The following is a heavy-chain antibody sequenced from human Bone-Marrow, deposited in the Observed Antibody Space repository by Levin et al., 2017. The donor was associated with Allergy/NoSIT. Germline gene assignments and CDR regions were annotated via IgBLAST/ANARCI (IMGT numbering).Heavy chain of an antibody. V-gene: IGHV3-66*01. Sequence: SCAASGFTVSSNYMSWVRQAPGKGLEWVSLIYSGDTTAYADSVKGRFTISRDNSKNTLYLQMNSLRAEDTAVYYCTVIGSQYWGQGTLVTVSS. CDR1: GFTVSSNY. CDR2: IYSGDTT. CDR3: TVIGSQY. J-gene: IGHJ1*01.